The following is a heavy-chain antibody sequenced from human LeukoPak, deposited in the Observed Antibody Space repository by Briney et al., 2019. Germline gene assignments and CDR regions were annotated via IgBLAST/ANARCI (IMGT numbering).Heavy chain of an antibody. Sequence: ASVNVSCRASGYAFTSYGMNWVRQAPGQGLEWVGWISGYNGNTIHAENVQGRVTMTTDTLTHTAYSELGSLRSDDTAVFYCARSSRFDWFIYFDSWGQGTLVTVSS. CDR1: GYAFTSYG. D-gene: IGHD3-9*01. J-gene: IGHJ4*02. CDR2: ISGYNGNT. CDR3: ARSSRFDWFIYFDS. V-gene: IGHV1-18*01.